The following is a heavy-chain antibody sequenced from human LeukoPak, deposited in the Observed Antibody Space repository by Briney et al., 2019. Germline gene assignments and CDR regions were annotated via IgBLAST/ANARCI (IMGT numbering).Heavy chain of an antibody. V-gene: IGHV4-59*01. J-gene: IGHJ6*02. Sequence: PSETLSLTCTVYGGSISSYCWSWSRQPPGKGLEWIGYIYYSGSTNYNPSLKSRVTISVDTSKNQFSLKLSSVTAADTAVYYCARGGSNYESIGYYYYGMDVWGQGATVTVSS. CDR1: GGSISSYC. D-gene: IGHD4-11*01. CDR3: ARGGSNYESIGYYYYGMDV. CDR2: IYYSGST.